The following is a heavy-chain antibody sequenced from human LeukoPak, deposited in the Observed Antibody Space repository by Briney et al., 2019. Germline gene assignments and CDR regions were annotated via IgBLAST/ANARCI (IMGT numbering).Heavy chain of an antibody. Sequence: PGGSLRLSCAASGFAFSDYYMSWIRQAPGKGLEWVSYISSSGSTIYYADSVKGRFTISRDNAKNSLYLQMNSLRAEDTAVYYCARVAVPAAGSWFDPWGQGTLVTVSS. J-gene: IGHJ5*02. D-gene: IGHD2-2*01. CDR1: GFAFSDYY. CDR3: ARVAVPAAGSWFDP. V-gene: IGHV3-11*04. CDR2: ISSSGSTI.